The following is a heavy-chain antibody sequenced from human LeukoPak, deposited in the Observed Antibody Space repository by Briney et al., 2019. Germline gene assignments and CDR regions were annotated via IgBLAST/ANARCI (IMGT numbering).Heavy chain of an antibody. D-gene: IGHD3-22*01. Sequence: GGSLRLSCAASGFTFSSYSMNWVRQAPGKGLEWVSSISSSSYIYYADSVKGRFTISRDNAKNSLYLQMNSLRAEDTAVYYCARDRNKGYYDSSGLDYWGQGTLVTVSS. CDR3: ARDRNKGYYDSSGLDY. CDR2: ISSSSYI. V-gene: IGHV3-21*01. CDR1: GFTFSSYS. J-gene: IGHJ4*02.